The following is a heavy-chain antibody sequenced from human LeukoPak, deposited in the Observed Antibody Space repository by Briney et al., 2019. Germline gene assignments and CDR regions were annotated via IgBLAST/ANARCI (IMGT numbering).Heavy chain of an antibody. J-gene: IGHJ4*02. CDR3: ARTVGDILTGCFHFDY. V-gene: IGHV4-30-4*08. D-gene: IGHD3-9*01. CDR2: IYYSGST. CDR1: GGSISSGDYY. Sequence: SQTLSLTCTVSGGSISSGDYYWSWIRQPPGKGLEWIGYIYYSGSTYCNPSLKSRVTISVDTSKNQFSLKLSSVTAADTAVYYCARTVGDILTGCFHFDYWGQGTLVTVSS.